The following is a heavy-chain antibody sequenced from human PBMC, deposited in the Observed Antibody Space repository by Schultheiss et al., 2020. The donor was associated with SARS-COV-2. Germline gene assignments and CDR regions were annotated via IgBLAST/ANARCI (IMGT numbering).Heavy chain of an antibody. CDR2: IWYDGSNK. CDR1: GFTFSSYG. Sequence: GGSLRLSCAASGFTFSSYGMHWVRQAPGKGLEWVAVIWYDGSNKYYADSVKGRFTISRDNSKNTLYLQMNSLRAEDTAVYYCAGGANWGQFDYWGQGTLVTVSS. V-gene: IGHV3-33*08. CDR3: AGGANWGQFDY. J-gene: IGHJ4*02. D-gene: IGHD7-27*01.